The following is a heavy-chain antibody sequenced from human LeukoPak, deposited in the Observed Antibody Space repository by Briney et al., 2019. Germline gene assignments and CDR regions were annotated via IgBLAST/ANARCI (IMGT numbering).Heavy chain of an antibody. Sequence: GGSLRLSCAASGFTFSSYGMSWVRQAPGKGLEWVSAISVSGGKTYYADSVKGRFTISRDNSKNTLYLQMNSLRAEDTAVYYCAKDQGAYAFDIWGQGTMVTVSS. CDR2: ISVSGGKT. CDR3: AKDQGAYAFDI. CDR1: GFTFSSYG. J-gene: IGHJ3*02. V-gene: IGHV3-23*01.